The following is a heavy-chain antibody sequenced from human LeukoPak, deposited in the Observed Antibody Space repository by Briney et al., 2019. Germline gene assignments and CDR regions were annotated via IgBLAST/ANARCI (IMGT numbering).Heavy chain of an antibody. CDR3: ARVRSGYCFDY. D-gene: IGHD5-12*01. Sequence: GGSLRLSCSASGXAFSSYWMSWVRQAPGGGLEWVGNINQDGSEKYYVDSVKGRFTISRDNAKNSLYLQMNSLRAEDTAVYYCARVRSGYCFDYWGQGTLVTVSS. V-gene: IGHV3-7*05. J-gene: IGHJ4*02. CDR2: INQDGSEK. CDR1: GXAFSSYW.